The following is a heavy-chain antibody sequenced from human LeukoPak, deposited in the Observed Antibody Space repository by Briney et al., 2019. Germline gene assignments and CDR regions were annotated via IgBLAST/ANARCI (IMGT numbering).Heavy chain of an antibody. V-gene: IGHV4-34*01. Sequence: SETLSLTCAVYGGSFSRYYWSWIRQSPGKGLEWIAEIDHRGDTNYNPSVKSRVTLSVDTSKNQFSLKVRSLSAADTAVYYCARGPTISETGYFDFWGQGTLVTVSS. CDR2: IDHRGDT. J-gene: IGHJ4*03. CDR1: GGSFSRYY. CDR3: ARGPTISETGYFDF. D-gene: IGHD1-1*01.